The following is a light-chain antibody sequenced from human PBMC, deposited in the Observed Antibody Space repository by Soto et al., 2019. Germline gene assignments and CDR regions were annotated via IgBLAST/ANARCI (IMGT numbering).Light chain of an antibody. CDR2: EVS. J-gene: IGLJ3*02. V-gene: IGLV2-14*01. CDR1: SSDIGGYNY. Sequence: QSALTQPASVSGSPGQSITISCTGTSSDIGGYNYVSWYQQHPGKAPKLMIFEVSDRPSGVSNRFSGSKSDNTASLTISGLQAEDEADYYFSSYTTSTPWVFCGGTKLTVL. CDR3: SSYTTSTPWV.